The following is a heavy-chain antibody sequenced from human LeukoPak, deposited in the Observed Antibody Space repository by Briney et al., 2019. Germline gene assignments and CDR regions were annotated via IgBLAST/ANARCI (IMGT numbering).Heavy chain of an antibody. V-gene: IGHV4-61*01. J-gene: IGHJ3*02. CDR2: IYYSGST. CDR1: GGSITSNNYY. Sequence: SETLSLTCTVSGGSITSNNYYWSWIRQPPGKGLEWIGYIYYSGSTNYNPSLKSRVTISVDTSKNQFSLKLSSVTAADTAVYYCARVHCSSTSCYGDDAFDIWGQGTMVTVSS. D-gene: IGHD2-2*01. CDR3: ARVHCSSTSCYGDDAFDI.